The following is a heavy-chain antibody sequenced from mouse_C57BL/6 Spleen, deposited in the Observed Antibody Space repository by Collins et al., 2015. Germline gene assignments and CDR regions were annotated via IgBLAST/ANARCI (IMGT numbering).Heavy chain of an antibody. V-gene: IGHV6-6*02. J-gene: IGHJ3*01. Sequence: EVKLEESGGGLVQPGGSMKLSCVASGFTFSNYWMNWVRQSPEKGLEWVAEIRLKSNNYATHYAESVKGRFTISRDDSKSSVYLQMNNLRAEDTGIYYCTREAYDYDWFAYWGQRTLVTVSA. D-gene: IGHD2-4*01. CDR2: IRLKSNNYAT. CDR1: GFTFSNYW. CDR3: TREAYDYDWFAY.